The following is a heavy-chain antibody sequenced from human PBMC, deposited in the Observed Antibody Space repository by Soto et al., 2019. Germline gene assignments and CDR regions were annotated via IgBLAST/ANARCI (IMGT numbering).Heavy chain of an antibody. V-gene: IGHV3-21*04. J-gene: IGHJ4*02. D-gene: IGHD4-4*01. Sequence: GGSLRLSCAASGLTFNSYSMNWVRQAPGKGLVWVSSINSSSSYLYYADSVKGRFTISRDNAKNTLYLQMNSLGAEDTAVYYCAKDSNKYSSSLRGRYFDYWGQGIGVTVSS. CDR3: AKDSNKYSSSLRGRYFDY. CDR1: GLTFNSYS. CDR2: INSSSSYL.